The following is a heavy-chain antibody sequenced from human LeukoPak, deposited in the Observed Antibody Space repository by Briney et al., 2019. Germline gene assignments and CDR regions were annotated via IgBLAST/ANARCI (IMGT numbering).Heavy chain of an antibody. CDR2: ISGSGGST. J-gene: IGHJ5*02. V-gene: IGHV3-23*01. D-gene: IGHD6-13*01. Sequence: PGGSLRLSCAPSGFTFSSYAMSWVRPAPGKGLKWVSAISGSGGSTYYPDSVKGRFTISRDNSKNTLYLQMNSLRAEDTAVYYCAKDLAAAAYNWFDPWGQGTLVTVSS. CDR3: AKDLAAAAYNWFDP. CDR1: GFTFSSYA.